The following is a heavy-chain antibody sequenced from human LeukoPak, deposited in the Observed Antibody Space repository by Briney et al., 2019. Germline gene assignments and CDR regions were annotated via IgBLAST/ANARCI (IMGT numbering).Heavy chain of an antibody. Sequence: SETLSLTCTVSGGSISSYYWSWIRQPPGKGLEWLGYIYYSGSTNYNPSLKSRVTISVDTSKNQFSLKLSSVTAADTAVYYCARRYVGHWFDPWGQGTLVTVSS. V-gene: IGHV4-59*12. CDR2: IYYSGST. CDR3: ARRYVGHWFDP. CDR1: GGSISSYY. D-gene: IGHD1-1*01. J-gene: IGHJ5*02.